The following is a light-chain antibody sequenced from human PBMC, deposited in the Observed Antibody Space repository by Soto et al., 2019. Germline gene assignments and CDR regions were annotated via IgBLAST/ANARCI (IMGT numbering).Light chain of an antibody. CDR2: AAA. Sequence: DIHLTQSPSLLSASVGDRVTITCRASQGISQYVAWYQQKPGKAPKLLIYAAASLQSGVPSRFSATFSGTDFTLTITSLQPEDLATYFCQQANSFPLTFGPGTKVDLK. J-gene: IGKJ3*01. CDR3: QQANSFPLT. V-gene: IGKV1-9*01. CDR1: QGISQY.